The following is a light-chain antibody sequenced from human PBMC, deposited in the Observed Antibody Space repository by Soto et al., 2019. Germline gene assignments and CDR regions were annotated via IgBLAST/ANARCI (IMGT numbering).Light chain of an antibody. CDR3: QQYGSSPPIT. V-gene: IGKV3D-15*01. Sequence: EIVMTQSPATLSVSPGESATLSCRASQSINRDLAWYEQKPGQTPRRVIYGASTWGTGVPPRFTGSGSGTEFTLTISRLEPEDFAVYYCQQYGSSPPITFGQGTRLEIK. CDR1: QSINRD. CDR2: GAS. J-gene: IGKJ5*01.